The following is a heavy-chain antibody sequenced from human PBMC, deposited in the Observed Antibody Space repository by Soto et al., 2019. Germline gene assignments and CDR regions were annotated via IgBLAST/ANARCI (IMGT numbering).Heavy chain of an antibody. J-gene: IGHJ4*02. CDR1: GFTFSSYW. V-gene: IGHV3-74*01. Sequence: RLSCAASGFTFSSYWMHWVRQAPGKGLVWVSRINSDGGSTSYADSVKGRFTISRDNAKNTLYLQMNSLRAEDTAVYYCAREPVVVPAAIDYWGQGTLVTVSS. CDR2: INSDGGST. D-gene: IGHD2-2*01. CDR3: AREPVVVPAAIDY.